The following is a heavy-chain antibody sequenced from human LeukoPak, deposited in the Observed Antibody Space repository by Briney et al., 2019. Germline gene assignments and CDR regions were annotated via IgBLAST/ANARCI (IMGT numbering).Heavy chain of an antibody. V-gene: IGHV3-48*01. J-gene: IGHJ4*02. D-gene: IGHD2-8*01. CDR2: ISSSSSTI. Sequence: GGSLRLSCAASGFTFSSYSMNWVRQAPGKGLEWVSYISSSSSTIYYADSVKGRFTISRDNAKNSLYLQMNNLRAEDTAVYYCARDLTGVSYWGQGTLVTVSS. CDR1: GFTFSSYS. CDR3: ARDLTGVSY.